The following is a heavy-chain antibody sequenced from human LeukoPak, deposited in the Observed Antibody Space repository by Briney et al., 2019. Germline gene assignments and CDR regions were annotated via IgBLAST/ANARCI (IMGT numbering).Heavy chain of an antibody. V-gene: IGHV4-4*07. CDR3: TIGSSSGSLAY. J-gene: IGHJ4*02. CDR2: IYASGST. Sequence: PSETLSLTCTVSGGSISSYYWSWIRQPAGKGLEWIGRIYASGSTNYNPSLKSRVTISVDKSKNQFSLFLRSVTAADTAIYYCTIGSSSGSLAYWGQGTLVTVSS. D-gene: IGHD2-15*01. CDR1: GGSISSYY.